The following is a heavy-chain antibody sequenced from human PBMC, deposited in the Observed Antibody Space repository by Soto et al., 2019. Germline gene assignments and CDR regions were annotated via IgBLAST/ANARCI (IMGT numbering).Heavy chain of an antibody. J-gene: IGHJ6*03. CDR1: GFTFSSYG. V-gene: IGHV3-30*18. CDR2: ISYDGSNK. CDR3: AKSRRYCSGGSCYSEGYYYYYYMDV. D-gene: IGHD2-15*01. Sequence: GGSLRLSCAASGFTFSSYGMHWVRQAPGKGLEWVAVISYDGSNKYYADSVKGRFTNSRDNSKNTLFLHMNSLRAEDTAVYYCAKSRRYCSGGSCYSEGYYYYYYMDVWGKGTTVTVSS.